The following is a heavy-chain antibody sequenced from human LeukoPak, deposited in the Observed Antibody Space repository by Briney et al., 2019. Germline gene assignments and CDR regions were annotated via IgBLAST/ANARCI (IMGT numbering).Heavy chain of an antibody. Sequence: ASVKVSCKVSGYTLSDLSMHWLRQAPGEGLEWMGGFDPEDDERIYAQKFQGRVTMTEDTSAGTAYMELTSLRAEDTAVYYCARVFGRGSYPQGYWGQGTLVTVSS. V-gene: IGHV1-24*01. CDR2: FDPEDDER. CDR3: ARVFGRGSYPQGY. J-gene: IGHJ4*02. D-gene: IGHD1-26*01. CDR1: GYTLSDLS.